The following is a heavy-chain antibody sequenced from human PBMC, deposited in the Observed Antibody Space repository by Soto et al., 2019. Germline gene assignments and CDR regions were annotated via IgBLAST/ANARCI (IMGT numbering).Heavy chain of an antibody. V-gene: IGHV5-51*01. J-gene: IGHJ4*02. CDR1: GYSFTSYW. CDR2: IYPGDSDT. CDR3: ARLPAHFIAVAGTIYFDY. Sequence: GESLKISCKGSGYSFTSYWIGWVRQMPGKGLEWMGIIYPGDSDTRYSPSFHGQVTISADKSISTAYLQWSSLKASDTAMCYCARLPAHFIAVAGTIYFDYWGQGTLVTVSS. D-gene: IGHD6-19*01.